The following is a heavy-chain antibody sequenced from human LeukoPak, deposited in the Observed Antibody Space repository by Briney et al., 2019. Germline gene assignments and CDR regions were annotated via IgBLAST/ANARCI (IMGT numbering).Heavy chain of an antibody. CDR2: ISTSRSYI. D-gene: IGHD6-19*01. CDR1: GFTFSSYS. Sequence: GGSLRLSCAASGFTFSSYSMNWVRQAPGKGLEWVSSISTSRSYIYYADSVKGRFTISRDNAKNSLYLQMNRLRAEDTALYYCARAHGAGGLGYYYMDVWGKGTTVTISS. J-gene: IGHJ6*03. V-gene: IGHV3-21*01. CDR3: ARAHGAGGLGYYYMDV.